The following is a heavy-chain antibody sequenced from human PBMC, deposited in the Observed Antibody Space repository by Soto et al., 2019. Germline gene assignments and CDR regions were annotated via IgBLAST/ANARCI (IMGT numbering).Heavy chain of an antibody. Sequence: QVQLQQWGAGPLRPLETLSLTCGVSGGSFSGYYWAWIRQSPGKGLEWIGEINDSGSINYNPSLKGGISISVETSKNQRLLNLRAVPAAAPGVNFWPGRSPHILTGPPWGLYFRPRGRGTLVTVSS. D-gene: IGHD3-9*01. V-gene: IGHV4-34*03. CDR2: INDSGSI. CDR3: PGRSPHILTGPPWGLYFRP. J-gene: IGHJ2*01. CDR1: GGSFSGYY.